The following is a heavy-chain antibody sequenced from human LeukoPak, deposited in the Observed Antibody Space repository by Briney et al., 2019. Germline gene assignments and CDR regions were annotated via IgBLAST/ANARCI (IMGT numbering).Heavy chain of an antibody. D-gene: IGHD2-21*02. J-gene: IGHJ3*02. CDR3: ARYCGGDCPDAFDI. Sequence: SETLSLTCTVSGGSISSYYWSWIRQPPGKGLEWIGYIYYSGSTNYNPSLKSRVTILVDPSKTQFSLKLGSVNAADTAVYYCARYCGGDCPDAFDIWGQGTMVTVSS. V-gene: IGHV4-59*01. CDR2: IYYSGST. CDR1: GGSISSYY.